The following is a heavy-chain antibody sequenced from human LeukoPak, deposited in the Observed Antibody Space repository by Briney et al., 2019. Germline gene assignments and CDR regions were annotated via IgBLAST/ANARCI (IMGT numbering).Heavy chain of an antibody. Sequence: ASVKVSCKASGYTFTGYYMHWVRQAPGQGLEWMGWINPNSGGTNYAQKFQGRVTITADKSTSTAYMELSSLRSEDTAVYYCARLIEDYYYYYMDVWGKGTTVTVSS. D-gene: IGHD2-8*01. J-gene: IGHJ6*03. CDR3: ARLIEDYYYYYMDV. CDR2: INPNSGGT. CDR1: GYTFTGYY. V-gene: IGHV1-2*02.